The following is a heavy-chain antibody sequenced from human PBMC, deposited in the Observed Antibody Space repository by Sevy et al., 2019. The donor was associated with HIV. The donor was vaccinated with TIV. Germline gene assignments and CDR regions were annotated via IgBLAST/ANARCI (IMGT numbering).Heavy chain of an antibody. CDR1: GFTFSSYG. CDR2: ISYDGSNK. D-gene: IGHD5-12*01. J-gene: IGHJ6*02. CDR3: AKDLMGNGYNYDYYYYYGMDV. Sequence: GGSLRLSCAASGFTFSSYGMHWVRQAPGKGLEWVAVISYDGSNKYYADSVKGRFTISRDISKNTLYLQMNSLRAEDTAVYYCAKDLMGNGYNYDYYYYYGMDVWGQGTTVTVSS. V-gene: IGHV3-30*18.